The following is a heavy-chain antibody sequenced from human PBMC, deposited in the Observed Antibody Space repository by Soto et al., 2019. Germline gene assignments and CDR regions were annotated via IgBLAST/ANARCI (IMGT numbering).Heavy chain of an antibody. J-gene: IGHJ4*02. Sequence: EVQLVESGGGLVQPGGSLRLSCAASGFTFSNFWMSWVRQAPGEGLEWVASIKSDGSERSHVDAVRGRFSISRDNARNSLFLQMNSLRVDDTAVYYCERHVIWGQGSLVTVSS. CDR2: IKSDGSER. CDR1: GFTFSNFW. CDR3: ERHVI. V-gene: IGHV3-7*05.